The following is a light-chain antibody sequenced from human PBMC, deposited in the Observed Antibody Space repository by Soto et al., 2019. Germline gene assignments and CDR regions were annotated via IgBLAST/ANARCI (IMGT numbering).Light chain of an antibody. Sequence: EIVRTQSQATLSVSPGERAKLSCRASQSVSSNLAWYQQKPGQAPRLLIFAASSRASGIPDRFSGSGYGTDFTLTISRLEPEDFAVYYCQLYSTSLFTFAQGTLLEIK. CDR3: QLYSTSLFT. V-gene: IGKV3D-15*01. J-gene: IGKJ5*01. CDR1: QSVSSN. CDR2: AAS.